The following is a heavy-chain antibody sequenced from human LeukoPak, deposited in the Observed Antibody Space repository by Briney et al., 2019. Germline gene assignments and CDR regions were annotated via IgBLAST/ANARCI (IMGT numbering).Heavy chain of an antibody. CDR2: IKQDGSEK. V-gene: IGHV3-7*01. CDR3: ATYIVGPTIDY. J-gene: IGHJ4*02. CDR1: GFNFNTYW. Sequence: PGGSLRLSCAASGFNFNTYWMSWVRQAPGKGLEWVAHIKQDGSEKFYGDSMKGRFTISRDNSKNSLYLQVNSLRAEDTAMYYCATYIVGPTIDYWGQGTLVTVSS. D-gene: IGHD2-15*01.